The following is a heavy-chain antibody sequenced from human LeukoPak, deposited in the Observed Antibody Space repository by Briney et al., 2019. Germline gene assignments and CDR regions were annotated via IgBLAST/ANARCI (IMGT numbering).Heavy chain of an antibody. V-gene: IGHV3-23*01. CDR2: ISGSGAST. CDR1: GFTFSTNA. D-gene: IGHD1-26*01. J-gene: IGHJ4*02. Sequence: GGSLRLSCAATGFTFSTNAMSWVRQAPGKGLEWISGISGSGASTYYADSVTGRFTISRDNSRNTLYLQMNSLRGDDTAVYYCAKDVGKWESLHFFDYWGQGTLVTVSS. CDR3: AKDVGKWESLHFFDY.